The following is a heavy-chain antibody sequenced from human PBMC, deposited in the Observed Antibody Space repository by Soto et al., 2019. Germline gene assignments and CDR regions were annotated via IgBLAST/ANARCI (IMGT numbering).Heavy chain of an antibody. Sequence: QITLNESGPTVVRPTETLTLTCRFSGFSLTTSGVGVGWIRQSPGKAPEWVALMYWDDDKRYSASLKSRLTITKDTSKNQVVLTVSDLDPTDTATYYCAHRVLRTVFGLVTTTAIYLDFWGQGPPVAVS. CDR3: AHRVLRTVFGLVTTTAIYLDF. D-gene: IGHD3-3*01. CDR1: GFSLTTSGVG. CDR2: MYWDDDK. J-gene: IGHJ4*02. V-gene: IGHV2-5*02.